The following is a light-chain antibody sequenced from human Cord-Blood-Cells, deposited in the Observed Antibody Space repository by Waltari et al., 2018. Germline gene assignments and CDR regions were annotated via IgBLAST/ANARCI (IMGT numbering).Light chain of an antibody. CDR3: QQYGSSPPYT. CDR1: QSVSSSY. J-gene: IGKJ2*01. Sequence: ELVLTQSTGTLSLSPGERATLSCRASQSVSSSYLAWYQQKPGQAPRLLIYGASSRATGIPDRVSGSGSGTDFTLTISRREPEDFAVYYCQQYGSSPPYTFGQGTKLEIK. CDR2: GAS. V-gene: IGKV3-20*01.